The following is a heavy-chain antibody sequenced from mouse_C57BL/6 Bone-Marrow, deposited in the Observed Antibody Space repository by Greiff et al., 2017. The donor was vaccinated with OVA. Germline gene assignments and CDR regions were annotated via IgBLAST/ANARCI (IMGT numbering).Heavy chain of an antibody. CDR3: ARGNFGSSFYAMDY. CDR2: IYPANDYT. D-gene: IGHD1-1*01. Sequence: EVQLKESVAELVRPGASVKLSCTASGFNIKNTYMHWVKQRPEQGLEWIGRIYPANDYTKYAPKFQGKATMTADTSSNPPYLQLSRLSSEDTAVYCCARGNFGSSFYAMDYWGQGTSVTVSS. CDR1: GFNIKNTY. V-gene: IGHV14-3*01. J-gene: IGHJ4*01.